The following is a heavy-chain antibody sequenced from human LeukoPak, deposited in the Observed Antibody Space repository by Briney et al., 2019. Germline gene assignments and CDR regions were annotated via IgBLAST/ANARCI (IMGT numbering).Heavy chain of an antibody. CDR3: ARVITGAYRADY. CDR2: SSASDGKT. CDR1: GYTITSYS. Sequence: ASVKVSCKASGYTITSYSFSWVRQAPGQGLEFMGWSSASDGKTNYAQKFRGRVTMTTDTSTTTAYMDLTSLRSDDTAVYYCARVITGAYRADYWGQGTPVTVSS. D-gene: IGHD1-20*01. J-gene: IGHJ4*02. V-gene: IGHV1-18*01.